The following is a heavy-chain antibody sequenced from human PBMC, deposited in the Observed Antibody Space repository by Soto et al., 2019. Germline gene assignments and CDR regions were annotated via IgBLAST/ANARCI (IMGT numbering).Heavy chain of an antibody. D-gene: IGHD2-15*01. V-gene: IGHV4-39*01. J-gene: IGHJ4*02. CDR1: GGSVCSNGHY. Sequence: SETLSLTCIVSGGSVCSNGHYWVWIRQPPGKGLEWIGSIDNNGVTNYNSSLKSRVTISRDTSKNQFSLRLTSVTAADTAVYYCGKILVGATGHTDADSWGPGTLVTVSS. CDR3: GKILVGATGHTDADS. CDR2: IDNNGVT.